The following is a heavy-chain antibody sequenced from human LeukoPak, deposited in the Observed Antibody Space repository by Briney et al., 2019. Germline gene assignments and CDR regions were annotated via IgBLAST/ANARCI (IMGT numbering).Heavy chain of an antibody. CDR2: ISDDGSHK. CDR1: GFTFSAYG. Sequence: GGSLRLSCAASGFTFSAYGLHWVRQTPGKGLEWVAIISDDGSHKYYADSVKGRFTISRDNSRNTLYLQMSSLRAEDTAVYYCANVDAGDYWGQGTLVTVSS. J-gene: IGHJ4*02. V-gene: IGHV3-30*18. CDR3: ANVDAGDY. D-gene: IGHD5-12*01.